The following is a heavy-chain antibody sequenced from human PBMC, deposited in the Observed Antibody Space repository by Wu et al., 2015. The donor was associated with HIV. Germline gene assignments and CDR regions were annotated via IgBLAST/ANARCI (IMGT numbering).Heavy chain of an antibody. Sequence: QVQLVQSGAEVKKPGSSVKVSCKASGGTFSNYAISWLRQAPGQGLEWMGGIITIFDTANYAQKFQGRVTITADKSTSTAYMEVSSLRSEDTAVYYCARCFSGTSGWYSRPLNAFDIWGQGTMVTVSS. CDR3: ARCFSGTSGWYSRPLNAFDI. CDR2: IITIFDTA. J-gene: IGHJ3*02. V-gene: IGHV1-69*14. CDR1: GGTFSNYA. D-gene: IGHD6-13*01.